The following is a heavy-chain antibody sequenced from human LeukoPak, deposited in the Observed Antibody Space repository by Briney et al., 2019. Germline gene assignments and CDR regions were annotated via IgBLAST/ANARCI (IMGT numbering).Heavy chain of an antibody. J-gene: IGHJ4*02. CDR1: GFTFSDHK. CDR3: ASSYDSSGYYPDY. Sequence: GGSLRLSCAASGFTFSDHKVDWVRQAPGKGLEWVARSRNKANSYTTEYAASVKGRFTISRDESKNSLYLQMNSLKTEDTAVYYCASSYDSSGYYPDYWGQGTLVTVSS. V-gene: IGHV3-72*01. CDR2: SRNKANSYTT. D-gene: IGHD3-22*01.